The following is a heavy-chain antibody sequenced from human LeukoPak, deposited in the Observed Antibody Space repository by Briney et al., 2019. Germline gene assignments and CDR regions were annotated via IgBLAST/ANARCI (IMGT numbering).Heavy chain of an antibody. J-gene: IGHJ6*02. V-gene: IGHV4-30-2*01. CDR3: AREKAGTRSMDV. Sequence: PSQTLSLTCAVSGGSISSGGYSWSWIRQPPGKGLEWIGYIYHSGSTYYNPSLKSRVTISVDRSKNQFSLKLSSVTAADTAVYYCAREKAGTRSMDVWGQGTTVTVSS. CDR2: IYHSGST. CDR1: GGSISSGGYS. D-gene: IGHD1-1*01.